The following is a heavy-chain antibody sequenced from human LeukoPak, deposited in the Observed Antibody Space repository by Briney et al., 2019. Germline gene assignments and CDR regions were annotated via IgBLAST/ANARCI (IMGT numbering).Heavy chain of an antibody. CDR2: IYSGGST. CDR1: GFTVSSIY. D-gene: IGHD1-26*01. CDR3: ARGAQEPFFDS. J-gene: IGHJ4*02. V-gene: IGHV3-53*01. Sequence: GGSLTLSCAASGFTVSSIYMSWVRQAPGKGLEWVSIIYSGGSTYYADSVKGRFTVSRDNSKNTLFHQMNSLRVEDTALYYCARGAQEPFFDSWGQGTLVTVSS.